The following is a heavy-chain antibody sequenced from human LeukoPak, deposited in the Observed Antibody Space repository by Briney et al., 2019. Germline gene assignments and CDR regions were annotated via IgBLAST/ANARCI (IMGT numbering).Heavy chain of an antibody. Sequence: SETLSLTCAVYGGSFSGYYWSWIRQPPGKGLEWIGEINHSGGTNYNPSLKSRVTISVDTSKNQFSLKLSSVTAADTAVYYCARGLEVAATSWGQGTLVTVSS. CDR2: INHSGGT. D-gene: IGHD2-15*01. CDR1: GGSFSGYY. V-gene: IGHV4-34*01. CDR3: ARGLEVAATS. J-gene: IGHJ5*02.